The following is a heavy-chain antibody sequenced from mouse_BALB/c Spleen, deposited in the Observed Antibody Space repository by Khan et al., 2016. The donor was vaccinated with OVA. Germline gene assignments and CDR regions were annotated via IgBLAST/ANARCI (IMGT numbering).Heavy chain of an antibody. J-gene: IGHJ2*01. CDR1: GFTFSGFG. CDR3: ARTGYYYFDY. D-gene: IGHD2-3*01. CDR2: ISDGSNTI. V-gene: IGHV5-17*02. Sequence: EVKLVESGGGLVQTGGSRKLSCAASGFTFSGFGMHWVRQTPEKGLEWVAYISDGSNTIYYADTVKGRFTISRDNPKNTLFLQMTSLRSEDTAMYYCARTGYYYFDYWGQGTTLTVSS.